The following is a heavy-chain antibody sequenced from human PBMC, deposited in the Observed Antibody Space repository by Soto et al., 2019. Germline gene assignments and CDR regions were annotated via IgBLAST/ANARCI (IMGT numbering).Heavy chain of an antibody. V-gene: IGHV3-30-3*01. Sequence: ALRLSCAASGFTFSSYAMHWVRQAPGKGLEWVAVISYDGSNKYYADSVKGRFTISRDNSKNTLYLQMNSLRAEDTAVYYCARDSSSTSCYTGCNWFDPWGQGTLVTVSS. D-gene: IGHD2-2*02. CDR1: GFTFSSYA. J-gene: IGHJ5*02. CDR3: ARDSSSTSCYTGCNWFDP. CDR2: ISYDGSNK.